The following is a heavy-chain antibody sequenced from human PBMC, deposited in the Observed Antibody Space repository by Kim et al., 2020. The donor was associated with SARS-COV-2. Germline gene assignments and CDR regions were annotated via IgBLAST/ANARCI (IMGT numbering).Heavy chain of an antibody. CDR1: GGSISSSSYY. V-gene: IGHV4-39*01. D-gene: IGHD3-10*01. Sequence: SETLSLTCTVSGGSISSSSYYWGWIRQPPGKGLEWIGSIYYSGSTYYNPSLKSRVTISVDTSKNQFSLKLSSVTAADTAVYYCARQRPYYYGSGSYVDYWGQGTLVTVSS. CDR3: ARQRPYYYGSGSYVDY. CDR2: IYYSGST. J-gene: IGHJ4*02.